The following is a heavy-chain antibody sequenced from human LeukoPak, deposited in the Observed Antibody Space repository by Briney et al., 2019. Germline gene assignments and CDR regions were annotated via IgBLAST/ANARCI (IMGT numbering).Heavy chain of an antibody. D-gene: IGHD1-26*01. J-gene: IGHJ4*02. V-gene: IGHV3-20*04. CDR3: ARGRYSGSYSPYD. CDR2: INWNGGST. Sequence: GGSLRLSCAASGFTFDDYGMSWVRQAPGKGLEWVSGINWNGGSTDYGDSVRGRFTISRDNAKNSLYLQMNSLRAEDTALYYCARGRYSGSYSPYDWGQGTLVTVSS. CDR1: GFTFDDYG.